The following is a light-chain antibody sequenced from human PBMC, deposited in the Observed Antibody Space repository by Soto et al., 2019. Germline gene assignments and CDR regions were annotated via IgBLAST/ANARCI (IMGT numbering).Light chain of an antibody. V-gene: IGLV2-14*01. J-gene: IGLJ1*01. CDR2: DVS. Sequence: QCALTQPASVYRSHVQSITISCTGPSSDVGGYNYVSWYQQHPGKAPKLMIYDVSNRPSGVSNRFSGSKSGNTASLTISGLQAEDEADYYCSSYTSSSGYVFGTGTKVTVL. CDR3: SSYTSSSGYV. CDR1: SSDVGGYNY.